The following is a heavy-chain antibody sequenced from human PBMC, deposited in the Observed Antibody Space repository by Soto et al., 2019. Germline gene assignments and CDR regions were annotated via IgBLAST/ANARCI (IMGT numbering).Heavy chain of an antibody. CDR3: ARDRADGYNFRHSFFDY. CDR1: GFTFSSYG. D-gene: IGHD5-12*01. V-gene: IGHV3-33*01. Sequence: QVQLVESGGGVVQPGRSLRLSCAASGFTFSSYGMHWVRQAPGKGLEWVAVIWYDGSNKYYADSVKGRFTISRDNSKNTLYLQMNSLRAEDTAVYYCARDRADGYNFRHSFFDYWGQGTLFTVSS. CDR2: IWYDGSNK. J-gene: IGHJ4*02.